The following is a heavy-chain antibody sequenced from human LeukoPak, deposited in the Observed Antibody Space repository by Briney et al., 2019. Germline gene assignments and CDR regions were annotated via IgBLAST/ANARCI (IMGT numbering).Heavy chain of an antibody. D-gene: IGHD6-19*01. CDR1: GFIFDVYA. CDR2: ISGNDGGGT. Sequence: PGGSLRLSCAASGFIFDVYAIHWVRQAPGKGVEWVSLISGNDGGGTYYADSVKGRFTISRDNCKNSLYLQMNSLRTEDTGLYYCAKDMMSSGWYWGSDYWGQGTLVTVSS. V-gene: IGHV3-43*02. CDR3: AKDMMSSGWYWGSDY. J-gene: IGHJ4*02.